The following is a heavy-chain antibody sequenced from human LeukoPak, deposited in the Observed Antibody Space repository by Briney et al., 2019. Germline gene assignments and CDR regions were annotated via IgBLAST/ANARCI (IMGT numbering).Heavy chain of an antibody. CDR3: ARGVRSPGISSSGWWVDY. V-gene: IGHV3-53*01. J-gene: IGHJ4*02. CDR2: IYSGGST. D-gene: IGHD6-19*01. Sequence: PGGSLRLSCAASGFTVSSNYMSWVRQAPGKGLEWVSVIYSGGSTYYADSVKGRFTISRDNSKNTLYLQMNSLRAEETAVYYCARGVRSPGISSSGWWVDYWGQGTLVTVSS. CDR1: GFTVSSNY.